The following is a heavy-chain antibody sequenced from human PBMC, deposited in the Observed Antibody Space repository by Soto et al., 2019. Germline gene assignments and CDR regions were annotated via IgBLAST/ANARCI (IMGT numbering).Heavy chain of an antibody. CDR1: GGSISSYY. CDR2: IYYSGST. V-gene: IGHV4-59*01. CDR3: ARDYCGGDCYDY. J-gene: IGHJ4*02. D-gene: IGHD2-21*01. Sequence: SETLSLTCTVSGGSISSYYWSWIRQPPGKGLEWIGYIYYSGSTNYNPSLKSRVTISVDTSKNQFSLKLSSVTAADTAVYYRARDYCGGDCYDYWGQGTLVTVSS.